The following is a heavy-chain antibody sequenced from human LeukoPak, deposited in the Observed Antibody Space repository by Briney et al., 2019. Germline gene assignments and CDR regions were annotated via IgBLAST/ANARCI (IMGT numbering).Heavy chain of an antibody. J-gene: IGHJ5*02. Sequence: SETLSLTCTVSGYSISSGYYWGWIRQPPGKGLEWIGSIYHSGSTYYNPSLKSRVTISVDSSKNQFSLRLSSVTAADTAVYYCARESLTWLQSRTSWFDPWGQGTLVTVSS. CDR2: IYHSGST. CDR1: GYSISSGYY. CDR3: ARESLTWLQSRTSWFDP. V-gene: IGHV4-38-2*02. D-gene: IGHD5-24*01.